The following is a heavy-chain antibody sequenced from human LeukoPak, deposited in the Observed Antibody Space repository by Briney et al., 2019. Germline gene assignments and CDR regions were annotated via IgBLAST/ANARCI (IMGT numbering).Heavy chain of an antibody. CDR3: ARALYDSSGYYSHFDY. J-gene: IGHJ4*02. D-gene: IGHD3-22*01. CDR2: INSDGSST. CDR1: GFTFSSYE. V-gene: IGHV3-74*01. Sequence: GGSLRLSCAASGFTFSSYEMNWVRQAPGKGLVWVSRINSDGSSTSYADSVKGRFTISRDNAKNTLYLQMNSLRAEDTAVYYCARALYDSSGYYSHFDYWGQGTLVTVSS.